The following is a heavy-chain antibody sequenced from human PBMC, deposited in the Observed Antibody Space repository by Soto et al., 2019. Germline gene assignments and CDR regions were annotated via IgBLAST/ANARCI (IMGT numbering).Heavy chain of an antibody. Sequence: GVSLRLSCAASGFTFSLYTMTWVRQAPGKGLEWVASISSATSDIYYADSVRGRFTISRDNARNSHYLQMNSLTGEDTASYYCVTLCGGSCYFGVDAWGQGTTVTV. CDR2: ISSATSDI. CDR3: VTLCGGSCYFGVDA. V-gene: IGHV3-21*06. J-gene: IGHJ6*02. CDR1: GFTFSLYT. D-gene: IGHD2-15*01.